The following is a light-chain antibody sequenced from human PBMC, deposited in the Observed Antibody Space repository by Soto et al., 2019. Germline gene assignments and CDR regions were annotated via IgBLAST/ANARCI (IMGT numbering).Light chain of an antibody. Sequence: DIQMTQSPSTLSASVGDRVTITCRASQSISSWLAWYQQKPGKAPKLLIYDASSLHSGVPSRFSGSGSGTDFTLTISSLQPEDFATYYCQQANSFPPDFGQGTRLEIK. CDR3: QQANSFPPD. CDR1: QSISSW. J-gene: IGKJ5*01. V-gene: IGKV1-12*01. CDR2: DAS.